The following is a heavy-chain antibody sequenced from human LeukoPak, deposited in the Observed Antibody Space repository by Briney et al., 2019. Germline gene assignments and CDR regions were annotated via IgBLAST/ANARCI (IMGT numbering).Heavy chain of an antibody. V-gene: IGHV3-21*01. CDR1: GFTFSSYS. CDR2: ISSSSSYI. CDR3: ARSSSGSGGYYMDV. J-gene: IGHJ6*03. Sequence: GGSLRLSCAASGFTFSSYSMNWVRQAPGKGLEWVSSISSSSSYIYYADSVKGRFTISRDNAKNSLYLQMNSLRAEDTAVYYWARSSSGSGGYYMDVWGKGTTVTVSS. D-gene: IGHD1-26*01.